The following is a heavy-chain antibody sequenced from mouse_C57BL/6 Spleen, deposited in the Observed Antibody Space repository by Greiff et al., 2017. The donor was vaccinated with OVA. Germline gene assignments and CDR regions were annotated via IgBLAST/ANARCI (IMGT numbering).Heavy chain of an antibody. J-gene: IGHJ4*01. CDR1: GYSFTGYY. D-gene: IGHD4-1*01. CDR3: ARAGTRAMDY. CDR2: INPSTGGT. Sequence: VQLKESGPELVKPGASVKISCKASGYSFTGYYMNWVKQSPEKSLEWIGEINPSTGGTTYNQKFKAKATLTVDKSSSTAYMQLKSLTSEDSAVYYCARAGTRAMDYWGQGTSVTVSS. V-gene: IGHV1-42*01.